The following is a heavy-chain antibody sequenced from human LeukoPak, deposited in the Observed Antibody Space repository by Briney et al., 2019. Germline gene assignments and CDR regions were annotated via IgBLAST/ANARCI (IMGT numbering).Heavy chain of an antibody. Sequence: ASVKVSCKASGGTFSSYAISWVRQAPGQGLEWMARIIPIFGTANYAQKFQGRVTITTDESTSTAYMELSSLRSEDTAVYYCARIRYYYDSSGYYFFWFDPWGQGTLVTVSS. CDR3: ARIRYYYDSSGYYFFWFDP. CDR1: GGTFSSYA. J-gene: IGHJ5*02. CDR2: IIPIFGTA. V-gene: IGHV1-69*05. D-gene: IGHD3-22*01.